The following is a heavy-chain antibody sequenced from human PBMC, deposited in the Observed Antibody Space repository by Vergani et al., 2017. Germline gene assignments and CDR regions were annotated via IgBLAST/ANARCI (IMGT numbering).Heavy chain of an antibody. Sequence: EVQLLESGGNLIQPGGSLRLSCGASGFTFSSYAMTWVRLAPGKGLQWVSAISGSRGNTFYTDSVKGRFNISRDNSKDTLYLQMNSLRVEDTAIYYCAKARDQNCKGSNCYSYYDGLDLWGRGTTVTVSS. D-gene: IGHD2-2*01. V-gene: IGHV3-23*01. CDR3: AKARDQNCKGSNCYSYYDGLDL. CDR2: ISGSRGNT. CDR1: GFTFSSYA. J-gene: IGHJ6*02.